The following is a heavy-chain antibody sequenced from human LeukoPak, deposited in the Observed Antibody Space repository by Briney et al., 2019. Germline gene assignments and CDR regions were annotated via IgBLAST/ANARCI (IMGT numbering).Heavy chain of an antibody. V-gene: IGHV1-8*01. CDR2: MNPNSGNT. CDR1: GYTFTSYD. D-gene: IGHD3-3*01. J-gene: IGHJ6*02. CDR3: ARVSGYYDFWSGYYPKSYGMDV. Sequence: ASVKVSCKASGYTFTSYDIHWVRQATGQGLEWMGWMNPNSGNTGYAQKFQGRVTMTRNTSISTAYMELSSLRSEDTAVYYCARVSGYYDFWSGYYPKSYGMDVWGQGTTVTVSS.